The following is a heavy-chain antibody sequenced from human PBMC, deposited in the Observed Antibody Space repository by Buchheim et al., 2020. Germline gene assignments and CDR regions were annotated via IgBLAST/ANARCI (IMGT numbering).Heavy chain of an antibody. CDR3: AKDQFIIRGVPDY. Sequence: QVQLVESGGGVVQPGRSLRLSCAASGFTFSSYGMHWVRQAPGKGLEWVAAIWYDGSNKYYADSVKGRFTISRDNSKNTLYLQVNSLRAEDTAVYYCAKDQFIIRGVPDYWGQGTL. D-gene: IGHD3-10*01. J-gene: IGHJ4*02. CDR2: IWYDGSNK. V-gene: IGHV3-33*06. CDR1: GFTFSSYG.